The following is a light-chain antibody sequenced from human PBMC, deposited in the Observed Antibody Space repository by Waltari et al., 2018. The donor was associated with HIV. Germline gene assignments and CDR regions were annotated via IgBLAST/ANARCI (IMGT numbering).Light chain of an antibody. J-gene: IGKJ3*01. CDR2: AAS. CDR3: QQYHSFPYT. V-gene: IGKV1-8*01. Sequence: IQMAQFPAYLSASTAQKVTITCRANGSIGTYLAWYQQKPGKVPQLLLFAASSLQTGVPSRFSGSGSGTDFTLTISWLESDDFATYYCQQYHSFPYTFGHGTTVD. CDR1: GSIGTY.